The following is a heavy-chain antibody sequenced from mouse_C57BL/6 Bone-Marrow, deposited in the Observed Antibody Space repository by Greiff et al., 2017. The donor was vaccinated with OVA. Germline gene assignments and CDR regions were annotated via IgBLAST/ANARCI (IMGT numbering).Heavy chain of an antibody. V-gene: IGHV4-1*01. Sequence: CAASGVDFSRYWMSWVRRAPGKGLEWIGEINPDSSTINYAPSLKDKFIISRDNAKNTRDLQMSKVRAEDTALYYCGRRRGFAYWGQGTLVTVSA. CDR3: GRRRGFAY. CDR2: INPDSSTI. CDR1: GVDFSRYW. J-gene: IGHJ3*01.